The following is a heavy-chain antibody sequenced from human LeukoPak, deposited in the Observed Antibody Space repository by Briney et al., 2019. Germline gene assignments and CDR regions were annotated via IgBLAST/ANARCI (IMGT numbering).Heavy chain of an antibody. Sequence: ASVKVSCKASGYTFTGYYMHWVRQAPGQGLEWMGWINPNSGGTNYAQKFQGWVTMTRDTSISTAYMEPSRLRSDDTAVYYCARSGYLVVTAYDAFDIWGQGTMVTVSS. CDR1: GYTFTGYY. J-gene: IGHJ3*02. CDR2: INPNSGGT. D-gene: IGHD2-21*02. CDR3: ARSGYLVVTAYDAFDI. V-gene: IGHV1-2*04.